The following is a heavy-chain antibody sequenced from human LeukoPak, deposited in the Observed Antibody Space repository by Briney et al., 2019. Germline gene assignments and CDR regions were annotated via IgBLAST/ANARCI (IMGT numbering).Heavy chain of an antibody. J-gene: IGHJ4*02. CDR3: AKGTTYYYGSGSLYYFDY. V-gene: IGHV3-23*01. CDR1: GFTFSSYA. Sequence: GGSLRLSCAASGFTFSSYAMGWVRQAPGKGLEWVSAISGSGGSTYYADSVKGRFTISRDNSKNTLYLQMNSLRAEDTAVYYCAKGTTYYYGSGSLYYFDYWGQGTLVTVSS. D-gene: IGHD3-10*01. CDR2: ISGSGGST.